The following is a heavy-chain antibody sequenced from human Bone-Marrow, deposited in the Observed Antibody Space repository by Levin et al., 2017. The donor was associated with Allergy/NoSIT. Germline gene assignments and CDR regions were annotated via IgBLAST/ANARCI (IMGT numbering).Heavy chain of an antibody. CDR2: IYWDDDK. CDR3: AHLLVEISGGIDY. V-gene: IGHV2-5*02. J-gene: IGHJ4*01. CDR1: GFSLSTSGVG. D-gene: IGHD2-15*01. Sequence: QTLSLTCTFSGFSLSTSGVGVGWIRQPPGKAMEWLALIYWDDDKRYSPSLESRLTISKDTSENQVVLTMTNMDPVDTATYFCAHLLVEISGGIDYWGQGTLVTVSS.